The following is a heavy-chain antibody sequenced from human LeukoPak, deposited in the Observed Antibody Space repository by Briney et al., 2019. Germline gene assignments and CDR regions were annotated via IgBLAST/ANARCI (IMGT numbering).Heavy chain of an antibody. V-gene: IGHV4-34*01. J-gene: IGHJ4*02. Sequence: SETLSLTCAVYGGSFSGYYWSWIRQPPGKGLEWIGEINHSGSTNYNPSLKSRVTISVDTSKNPFSLKLSSVTAADTAVYYCARGVYSSSPFDYWGQGTLVTVSS. CDR2: INHSGST. CDR1: GGSFSGYY. CDR3: ARGVYSSSPFDY. D-gene: IGHD6-6*01.